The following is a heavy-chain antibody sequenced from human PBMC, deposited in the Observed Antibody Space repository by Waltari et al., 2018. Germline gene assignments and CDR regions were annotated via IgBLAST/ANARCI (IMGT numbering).Heavy chain of an antibody. CDR1: GFTFSSYA. V-gene: IGHV3-23*04. Sequence: EVQLVESGGGLVQPGGSLRLSCAASGFTFSSYAMSWVRQAPGKGLEWVSAISGSGGSTYYADSVKGRFTISRDKSKNTLYLQMNSLRAEDTAVYYCAKDRVDCSGGSCYSLDFQHWGQGTLVTVSS. CDR2: ISGSGGST. J-gene: IGHJ1*01. D-gene: IGHD2-15*01. CDR3: AKDRVDCSGGSCYSLDFQH.